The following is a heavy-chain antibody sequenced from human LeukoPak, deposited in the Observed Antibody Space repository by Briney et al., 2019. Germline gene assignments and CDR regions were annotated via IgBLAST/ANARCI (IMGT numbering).Heavy chain of an antibody. Sequence: SETLSLTCNVSGDSISSYYWSWIRQPPGEGLEWIGYIYTSGTTSHNPSLKSRVTISVDTSKNQFSLRLSSVTAADTAVYYCARSYYDFLTGYYLDYWGQGTLVTVSS. J-gene: IGHJ4*02. CDR2: IYTSGTT. V-gene: IGHV4-4*09. CDR1: GDSISSYY. D-gene: IGHD3/OR15-3a*01. CDR3: ARSYYDFLTGYYLDY.